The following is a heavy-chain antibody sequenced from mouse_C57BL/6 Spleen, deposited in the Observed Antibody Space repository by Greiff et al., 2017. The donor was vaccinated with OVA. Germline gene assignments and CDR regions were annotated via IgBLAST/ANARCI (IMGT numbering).Heavy chain of an antibody. CDR2: INPNYGTT. CDR3: ARRLLYGYLYFDY. CDR1: GYSFTDYN. D-gene: IGHD2-2*01. J-gene: IGHJ2*01. Sequence: EVQLQQPGPELVKPGASVKISCKASGYSFTDYNMNWVKQSNGKSLEWIGVINPNYGTTSYNQKFKGKATLTVDQSSSTAYMQLNSLTSEDSAVXYGARRLLYGYLYFDYWGQGTTLTVSS. V-gene: IGHV1-39*01.